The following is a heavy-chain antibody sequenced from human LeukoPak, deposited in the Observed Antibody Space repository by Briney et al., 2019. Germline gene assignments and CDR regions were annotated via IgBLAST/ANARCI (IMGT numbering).Heavy chain of an antibody. D-gene: IGHD5-12*01. J-gene: IGHJ3*02. Sequence: GASVKVSCKASGYTFTTYYVHWVRQAPGQGLEWMGIINPSGGSTTYAQKFQGRVTMTRDTSTSTAYMELSSLRSEDTAVYYCASYSGYASESDAFDIWGQGTMVTVSS. V-gene: IGHV1-46*01. CDR2: INPSGGST. CDR3: ASYSGYASESDAFDI. CDR1: GYTFTTYY.